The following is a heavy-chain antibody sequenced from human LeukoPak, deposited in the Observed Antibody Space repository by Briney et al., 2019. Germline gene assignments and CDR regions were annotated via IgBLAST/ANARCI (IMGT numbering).Heavy chain of an antibody. CDR1: GFTFSSYA. V-gene: IGHV3-30-3*01. J-gene: IGHJ4*02. Sequence: GGSLRLSCAASGFTFSSYAKHWVRQAPGKGLEWVAVISYDGSNKYYADSVKGRFTISRDNSKNTLYLQMNSLRAEDTAVYYCARSWYFDYWGQGTLVTVSS. CDR2: ISYDGSNK. CDR3: ARSWYFDY.